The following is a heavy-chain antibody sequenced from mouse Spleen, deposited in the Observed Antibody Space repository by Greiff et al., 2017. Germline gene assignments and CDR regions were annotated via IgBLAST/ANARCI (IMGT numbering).Heavy chain of an antibody. V-gene: IGHV1-52*01. CDR2: IDPSDSET. J-gene: IGHJ2*01. CDR1: GYTFTSYW. Sequence: VQLQQPGAELVRPGSSVKLSCKASGYTFTSYWMHWVKQRPIQGLEWIGNIDPSDSETHYNQKFKDKATLTVDKSSSTAYMQLSSLTSEDSAVYYCARGRDGSLDYWGQGTTLTVSS. D-gene: IGHD2-3*01. CDR3: ARGRDGSLDY.